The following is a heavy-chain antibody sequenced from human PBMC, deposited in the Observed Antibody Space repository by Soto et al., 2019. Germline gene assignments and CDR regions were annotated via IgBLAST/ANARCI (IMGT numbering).Heavy chain of an antibody. J-gene: IGHJ6*02. CDR3: ARVATLIPIFHGLDA. V-gene: IGHV1-18*01. D-gene: IGHD3-3*01. CDR2: ISGYNGNT. CDR1: GYNFSKYG. Sequence: QVQLVQSGAEVKKPGASVKVSCKASGYNFSKYGITWVRQAPGHGLEWLGWISGYNGNTHFAQRPQGRVNMTADTSTRTAYMEVTSLRPDDTAIYYCARVATLIPIFHGLDAWGQGTTVTVSS.